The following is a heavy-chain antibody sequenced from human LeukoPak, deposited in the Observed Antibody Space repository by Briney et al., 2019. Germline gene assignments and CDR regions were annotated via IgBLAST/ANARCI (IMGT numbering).Heavy chain of an antibody. CDR2: MNPNSGNT. CDR3: ARKYLYGSGKPHFDY. Sequence: ASVKVSCKASGYTFTSYDINWVRQATGQELEWMGWMNPNSGNTGYAQKFQGRVTMTRNTSINTAYMELSSLRSEDTAVYYCARKYLYGSGKPHFDYWGQGTLLTVSS. D-gene: IGHD3-10*01. J-gene: IGHJ4*02. CDR1: GYTFTSYD. V-gene: IGHV1-8*01.